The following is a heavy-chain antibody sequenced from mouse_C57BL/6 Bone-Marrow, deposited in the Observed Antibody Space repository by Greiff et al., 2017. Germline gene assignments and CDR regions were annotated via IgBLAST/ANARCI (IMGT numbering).Heavy chain of an antibody. J-gene: IGHJ2*01. Sequence: LMESGAELARPGASVKLSCKASGYTFTSYGISWVKQRTGQCLEWIGEIYPRSGNTYYNEKFKGQATLTADKSSSTAYMELRSLTSEDSAVYFCARRIITTVVDYWGQGTTLTVSS. CDR2: IYPRSGNT. CDR1: GYTFTSYG. V-gene: IGHV1-81*01. D-gene: IGHD1-1*01. CDR3: ARRIITTVVDY.